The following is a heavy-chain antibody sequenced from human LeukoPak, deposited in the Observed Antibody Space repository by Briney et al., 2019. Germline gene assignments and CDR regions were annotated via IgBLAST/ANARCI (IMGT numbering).Heavy chain of an antibody. CDR1: GYSFTSFG. J-gene: IGHJ3*02. Sequence: ASVKVSCKASGYSFTSFGMNWVRQAPGQGLEWLGWINTNTGNPTYGQGFTGRFVFSMDTSVSTAYLQISSLKAEDTAMYYCATPLPGYKDAFDIWGQGTMVTVSS. CDR2: INTNTGNP. CDR3: ATPLPGYKDAFDI. D-gene: IGHD1-1*01. V-gene: IGHV7-4-1*02.